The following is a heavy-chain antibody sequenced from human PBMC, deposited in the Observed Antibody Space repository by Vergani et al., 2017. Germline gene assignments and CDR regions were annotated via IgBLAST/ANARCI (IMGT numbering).Heavy chain of an antibody. V-gene: IGHV1-2*04. CDR2: INPNSGGT. D-gene: IGHD3-3*01. Sequence: QVQLVQSGAEVKKPGASVKVSCKASGYTFTGYYMHWVRQAPGQGLEWMGWINPNSGGTNYAQKFQGWVTMTRDTSLSTAYMELSRLRSDDTAVYYCAREARITIFGDGGHDAFDIWGQGTMVTVSS. J-gene: IGHJ3*02. CDR1: GYTFTGYY. CDR3: AREARITIFGDGGHDAFDI.